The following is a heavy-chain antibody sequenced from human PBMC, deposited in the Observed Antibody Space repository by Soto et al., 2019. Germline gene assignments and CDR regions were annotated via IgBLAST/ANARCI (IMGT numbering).Heavy chain of an antibody. CDR1: GGSINSGDYY. V-gene: IGHV4-30-4*01. D-gene: IGHD4-17*01. J-gene: IGHJ4*02. CDR3: ARIGLTTALL. CDR2: IYYSGST. Sequence: QVQLQESGPGLVKPSQTLSLTCTVSGGSINSGDYYWSWIRQPPGKGLEWIGYIYYSGSTYYNPPLRXXVXIXXDTSKNHFFLNLSSVTAANTAVYYCARIGLTTALLWGQGTLVTVSS.